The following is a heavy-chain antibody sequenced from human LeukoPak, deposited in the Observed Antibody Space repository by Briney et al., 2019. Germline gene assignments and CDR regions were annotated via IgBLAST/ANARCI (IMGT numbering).Heavy chain of an antibody. CDR1: GFSFSTYW. CDR3: ARGSSGWNADH. V-gene: IGHV3-7*01. D-gene: IGHD6-19*01. CDR2: IKRDGSEQ. Sequence: GGSLRLSCAASGFSFSTYWMSWVRQTPGKGLQWVANIKRDGSEQDYMFSVRGRFTIFRDNAKNSLYLQMNNLRPEDTGVYYCARGSSGWNADHWGQGTLVTVSS. J-gene: IGHJ5*02.